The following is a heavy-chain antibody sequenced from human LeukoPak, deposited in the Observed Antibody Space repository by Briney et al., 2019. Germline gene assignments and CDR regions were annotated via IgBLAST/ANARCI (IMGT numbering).Heavy chain of an antibody. Sequence: ASVKVSCKASGYTFTSYYMHWVRQAPGQGLEWMGIINPSGGSTSYAQKFQGRVTMTRDTSTSTVYMELSSLRSEDTAVYYCAREGLDVQWGLLGYFDYWGQGTLVTVSS. CDR2: INPSGGST. D-gene: IGHD1-26*01. CDR3: AREGLDVQWGLLGYFDY. V-gene: IGHV1-46*01. CDR1: GYTFTSYY. J-gene: IGHJ4*02.